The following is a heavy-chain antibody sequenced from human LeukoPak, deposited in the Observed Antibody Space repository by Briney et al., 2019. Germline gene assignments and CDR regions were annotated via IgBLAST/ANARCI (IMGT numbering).Heavy chain of an antibody. CDR3: AKLSSSASGVDY. CDR1: GFTFSSYA. D-gene: IGHD6-6*01. CDR2: ISGSGGST. Sequence: TGGSLGLSCAASGFTFSSYAMSWVRQAPGKGLEWVSAISGSGGSTYYADSVKGRFTISRDNSKNTLYLQMNSLRAEDTAVYYCAKLSSSASGVDYWGQGTLVTVSS. J-gene: IGHJ4*02. V-gene: IGHV3-23*01.